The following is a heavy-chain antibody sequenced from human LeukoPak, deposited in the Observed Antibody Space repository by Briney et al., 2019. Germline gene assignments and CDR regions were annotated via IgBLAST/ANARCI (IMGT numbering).Heavy chain of an antibody. D-gene: IGHD4-17*01. V-gene: IGHV3-21*06. CDR1: GGSISSFH. J-gene: IGHJ4*02. CDR2: ISSSGSFE. CDR3: TRDYGARDD. Sequence: ETLSLTCTVSGGSISSFHWNWVRQAPGKGLEWVSSISSSGSFEHYADSFKGRFTVSRDNTNNTLFLHMNGLRAEDSATYYCTRDYGARDDWGQGTPVTVSS.